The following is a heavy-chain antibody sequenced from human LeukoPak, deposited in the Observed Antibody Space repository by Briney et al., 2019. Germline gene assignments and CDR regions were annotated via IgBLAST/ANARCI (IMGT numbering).Heavy chain of an antibody. Sequence: GGSLRLSCAASGFTFDDYGMSWVRQAPGKGLEWVSAISGSGGSTYYADSVKGRFTISRDNSKNTLYLQMNSLRAEDTAVYYCAKAFEGYYYDSSGLDDAFDIWGQGTMVTVSS. V-gene: IGHV3-23*01. CDR2: ISGSGGST. CDR1: GFTFDDYG. D-gene: IGHD3-22*01. CDR3: AKAFEGYYYDSSGLDDAFDI. J-gene: IGHJ3*02.